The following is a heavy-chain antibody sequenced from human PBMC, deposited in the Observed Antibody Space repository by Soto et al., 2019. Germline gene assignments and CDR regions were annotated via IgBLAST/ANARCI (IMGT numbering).Heavy chain of an antibody. CDR2: IFYSGSA. V-gene: IGHV4-31*03. CDR3: ARDMSRYDSWSGYVSTTNWFDP. Sequence: SETLSLTCIVSGDSISSGGYYWSWIRQHPVKGLEWIGYIFYSGSAFYNPSLRGRVTISVETSENRFSLRLNSVTAADTAVYYCARDMSRYDSWSGYVSTTNWFDPWGQGALVTVSS. D-gene: IGHD3-3*01. J-gene: IGHJ5*02. CDR1: GDSISSGGYY.